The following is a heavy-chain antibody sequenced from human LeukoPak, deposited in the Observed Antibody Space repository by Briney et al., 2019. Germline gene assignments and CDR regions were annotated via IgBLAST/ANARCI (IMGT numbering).Heavy chain of an antibody. Sequence: PGGSLRLSCAASGFTFSSYDMHWVRQATGKGLEWVSAIGTAGDTYYPGSVKGRFTISRDNSKNTLYLQMNSLRAEDTAVYYCARGLLSQWLGPFDYWGQGTLVTVSS. V-gene: IGHV3-13*01. CDR3: ARGLLSQWLGPFDY. D-gene: IGHD6-19*01. CDR1: GFTFSSYD. J-gene: IGHJ4*02. CDR2: IGTAGDT.